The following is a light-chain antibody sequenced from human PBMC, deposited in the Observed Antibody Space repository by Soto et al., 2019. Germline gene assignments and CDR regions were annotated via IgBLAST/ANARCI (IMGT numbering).Light chain of an antibody. V-gene: IGKV1-39*01. CDR1: RNINMY. Sequence: DIQLTQSPSSLSASVGDRVTITCRASRNINMYLNWYQVEPGKAPKLLIYAASSSQSGVPSRFSGSGSGTDFTLTNAGLQPEDSATYFCQLSMTAPLTFGGGTKVEIK. CDR3: QLSMTAPLT. CDR2: AAS. J-gene: IGKJ4*01.